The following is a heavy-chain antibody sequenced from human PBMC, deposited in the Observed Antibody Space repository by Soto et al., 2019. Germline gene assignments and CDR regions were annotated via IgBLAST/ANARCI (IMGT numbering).Heavy chain of an antibody. D-gene: IGHD4-17*01. J-gene: IGHJ4*02. Sequence: ETLSLTCTVSGYSMTSFYSTWIRQAPGKVLELIGYIDYSGTTKYNPSLKSRLTLSVDTSKNQFSLKLSFVTAADTAVYYCATRSGIYGELVDNWGPGTLVTV. CDR2: IDYSGTT. CDR3: ATRSGIYGELVDN. CDR1: GYSMTSFY. V-gene: IGHV4-59*01.